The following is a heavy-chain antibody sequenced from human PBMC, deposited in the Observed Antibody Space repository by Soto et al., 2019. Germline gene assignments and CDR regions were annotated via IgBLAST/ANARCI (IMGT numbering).Heavy chain of an antibody. J-gene: IGHJ6*02. CDR2: ISSSRSYI. D-gene: IGHD1-1*01. V-gene: IGHV3-21*01. CDR1: GFTFSSYS. Sequence: GGSLRLSCAASGFTFSSYSMNWVRQAPGKGLEWVSSISSSRSYIYYADSVKGRFTISRDNAKNSLYLQMNSLRAEDTAVYYCARAYNLDVWGQGTTVTVSS. CDR3: ARAYNLDV.